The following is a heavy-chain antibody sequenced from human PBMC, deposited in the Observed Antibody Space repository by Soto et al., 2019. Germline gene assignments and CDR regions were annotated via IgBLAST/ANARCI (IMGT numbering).Heavy chain of an antibody. CDR2: IWYDGSNK. V-gene: IGHV3-33*01. CDR3: ARDSNGMDV. Sequence: AGSLRLSCAASGFTFSSYGMHWVRQAPGKGLEWVAVIWYDGSNKYYADSVKGRFTISRDNSKNTLYLQMNSLRAEDTAVYYCARDSNGMDVWGQGTTVTVSS. CDR1: GFTFSSYG. J-gene: IGHJ6*02.